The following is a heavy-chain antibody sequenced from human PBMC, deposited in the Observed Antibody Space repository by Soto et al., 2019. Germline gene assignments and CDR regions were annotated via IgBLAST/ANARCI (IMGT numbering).Heavy chain of an antibody. D-gene: IGHD4-17*01. J-gene: IGHJ4*02. CDR2: IDHSGST. Sequence: QLQLQESGSGLVKPSQTLSLTCAVSGGSISSVGYSWRWVRQPPGKGLEWIGYIDHSGSTYYNPSLHSRVTISVDRSKNQFSLKLSSVTAADTAVYYCARASTTVTTLDYWGQGTLVTVSS. CDR3: ARASTTVTTLDY. CDR1: GGSISSVGYS. V-gene: IGHV4-30-2*01.